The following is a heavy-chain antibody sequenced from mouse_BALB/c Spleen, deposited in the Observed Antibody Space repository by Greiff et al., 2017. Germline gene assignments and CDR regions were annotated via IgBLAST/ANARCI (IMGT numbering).Heavy chain of an antibody. J-gene: IGHJ4*01. D-gene: IGHD2-14*01. CDR2: INSNGGST. Sequence: EVKLVESGGGLVQPGGSLKLSCAASGFTFSSYGMSWVRQTPDKRLELVATINSNGGSTYYPDSVKGRFTISRDNAKNTLYLQMSSLKSEDTAMYYCAREGYPDAMDYWGQGTSVTVSS. CDR3: AREGYPDAMDY. CDR1: GFTFSSYG. V-gene: IGHV5-6-3*01.